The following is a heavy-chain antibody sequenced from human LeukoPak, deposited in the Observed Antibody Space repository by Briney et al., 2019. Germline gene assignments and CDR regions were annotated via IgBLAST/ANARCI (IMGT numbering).Heavy chain of an antibody. CDR3: ASNDYGDYEGADY. V-gene: IGHV3-11*06. Sequence: PGGSLRLSCAASGFTFSDNYMSWIRQAPGKGLEWVSSISSSSSYIYYADSVKGRFTISRDNAKNSLYLQMNSLRAEDTAVYYCASNDYGDYEGADYWGQGTLVTVSS. D-gene: IGHD4-17*01. J-gene: IGHJ4*02. CDR1: GFTFSDNY. CDR2: ISSSSSYI.